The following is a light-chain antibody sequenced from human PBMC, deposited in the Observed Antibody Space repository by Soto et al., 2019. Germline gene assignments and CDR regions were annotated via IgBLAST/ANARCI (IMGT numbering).Light chain of an antibody. CDR1: QDTRKY. Sequence: DIQMTQSPSSLSASVGDRVTITCQASQDTRKYLNWYQQKPGKAPKLLIYDASNLATGVPSRFSGSGSGTDFTFTISSLQPEDIATYYCQQCDNLPYTFGQGTKLEI. CDR2: DAS. V-gene: IGKV1-33*01. CDR3: QQCDNLPYT. J-gene: IGKJ2*01.